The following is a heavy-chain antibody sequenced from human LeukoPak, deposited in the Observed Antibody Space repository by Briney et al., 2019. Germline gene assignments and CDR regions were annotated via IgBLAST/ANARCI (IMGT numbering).Heavy chain of an antibody. V-gene: IGHV4-59*12. Sequence: SETLSLTCTVSGGSISSYYWSWIRQPPGKGLEWIGYIYYSGSTNYNPSLKSRVTISVDTSKNQFSLKLSSVTAADTSIYYCARGRGGYYYKPLDYWGQGTLVTVSS. D-gene: IGHD3-22*01. CDR2: IYYSGST. CDR3: ARGRGGYYYKPLDY. CDR1: GGSISSYY. J-gene: IGHJ4*02.